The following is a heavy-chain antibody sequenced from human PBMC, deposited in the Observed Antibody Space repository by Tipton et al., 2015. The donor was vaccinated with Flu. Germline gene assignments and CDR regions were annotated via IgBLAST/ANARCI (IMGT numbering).Heavy chain of an antibody. J-gene: IGHJ4*02. CDR1: GGSFSGYY. D-gene: IGHD5-12*01. Sequence: TLSLTCAVYGGSFSGYYWSWIRQPPGKGLEWIGEINHGGSTNCNPSLKSRVTISADTSKNQFSLKVTSLTAADTAVYYCARGSGYANAYLDYWGRGTLVTVSS. CDR2: INHGGST. CDR3: ARGSGYANAYLDY. V-gene: IGHV4-34*01.